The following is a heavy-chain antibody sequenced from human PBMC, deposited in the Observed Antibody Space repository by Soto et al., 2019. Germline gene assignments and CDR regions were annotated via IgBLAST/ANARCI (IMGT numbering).Heavy chain of an antibody. V-gene: IGHV3-33*01. CDR1: GFAFSTYG. D-gene: IGHD5-12*01. CDR3: ARASGPFDY. J-gene: IGHJ4*02. Sequence: QVQLVESGGGVVQPGRSLRLSCVASGFAFSTYGIHWVRQAPGKGLEWVAVIWYDGSIKYYADSVKGRFTISGDNSKNTLYLQMNRLRADDTAVYYCARASGPFDYWGQGTQVTVSS. CDR2: IWYDGSIK.